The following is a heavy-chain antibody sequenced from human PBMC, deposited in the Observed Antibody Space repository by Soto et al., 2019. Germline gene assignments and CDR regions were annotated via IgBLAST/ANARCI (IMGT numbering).Heavy chain of an antibody. Sequence: PGGSLRLSCAASGFTFSSYAMSWVRQAPGKGLEWVSAISGSGGSTYYADSVKGRFTISRDNSKNTLYLQMNSLRAEDTAVYYCAKDLREEYSSSWYHLMEYYYYGMDVWGQGTTVTVSS. D-gene: IGHD6-13*01. CDR1: GFTFSSYA. CDR2: ISGSGGST. V-gene: IGHV3-23*01. CDR3: AKDLREEYSSSWYHLMEYYYYGMDV. J-gene: IGHJ6*02.